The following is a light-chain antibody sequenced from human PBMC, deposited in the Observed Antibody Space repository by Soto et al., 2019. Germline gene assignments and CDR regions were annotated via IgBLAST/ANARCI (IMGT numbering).Light chain of an antibody. J-gene: IGKJ1*01. CDR1: QTISFF. CDR3: QQAYSTPWT. V-gene: IGKV1-39*01. CDR2: AAS. Sequence: DIPMTQSPSSLSASVGDRVTITCRASQTISFFLNWYQQKPGKAPNLLIYAASNLQSGVPSRFSASGSGTEFTLTLNSLQPEDFATYYCQQAYSTPWTFGQGTKVE.